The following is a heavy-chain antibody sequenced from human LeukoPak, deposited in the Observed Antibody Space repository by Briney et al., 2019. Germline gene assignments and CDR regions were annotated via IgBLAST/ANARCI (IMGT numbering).Heavy chain of an antibody. CDR2: IKQDGSEK. CDR3: ARFHLNGLDY. J-gene: IGHJ4*02. Sequence: GGSLRLSCAASGFTFSSYEMNWVRQAPGKGLEWVANIKQDGSEKYYVDSVKGRFTISRDNAKNSLYLQMNSLRAEDTAVYYCARFHLNGLDYWGQGTLVTVSS. CDR1: GFTFSSYE. V-gene: IGHV3-7*01. D-gene: IGHD2-8*01.